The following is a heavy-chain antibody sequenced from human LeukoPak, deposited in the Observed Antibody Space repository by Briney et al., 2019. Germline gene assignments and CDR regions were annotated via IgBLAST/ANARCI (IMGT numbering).Heavy chain of an antibody. J-gene: IGHJ6*02. Sequence: ASVKVSCKVSGYTLTELSMHWVRQAPGKGLEWMGGFDPEDGETIYAQKFQGRVTMTEDTSTDTAYMELSSLRSEDTAVYYCATPSPGSPYYYYGMDVWGQGTTVTVSS. V-gene: IGHV1-24*01. D-gene: IGHD3-10*01. CDR2: FDPEDGET. CDR1: GYTLTELS. CDR3: ATPSPGSPYYYYGMDV.